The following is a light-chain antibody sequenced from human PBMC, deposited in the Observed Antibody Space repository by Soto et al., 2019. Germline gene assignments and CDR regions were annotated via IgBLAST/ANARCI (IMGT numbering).Light chain of an antibody. V-gene: IGKV1-39*01. CDR3: QQSYSTPWT. Sequence: DIQMTQSQSSLSASVGDRVTITCRASQSIGSYFNWYQQKPGKAPKLLIYAASALESGVPSRFSGSGSGTDFNLTISSLQPGDFATYYCQQSYSTPWTCGQGTKVDIK. J-gene: IGKJ1*01. CDR2: AAS. CDR1: QSIGSY.